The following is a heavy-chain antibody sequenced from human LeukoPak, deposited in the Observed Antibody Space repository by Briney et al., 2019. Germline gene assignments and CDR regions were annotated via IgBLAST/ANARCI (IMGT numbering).Heavy chain of an antibody. CDR2: IDKTTYPT. CDR1: GFTFSSYG. V-gene: IGHV3-NL1*01. J-gene: IGHJ4*02. D-gene: IGHD6-19*01. Sequence: PRRSLPLSCAASGFTFSSYGMHWVRQPPGKGLEWVSTIDKTTYPTFYADSVKGRFTIFRDNSKNTLYLQMNSLRTEDTAVYFCAKYQGGTIPGWYNDYWGQGSLVTVSS. CDR3: AKYQGGTIPGWYNDY.